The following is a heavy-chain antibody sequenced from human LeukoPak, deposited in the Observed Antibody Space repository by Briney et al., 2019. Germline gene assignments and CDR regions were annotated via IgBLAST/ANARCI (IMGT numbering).Heavy chain of an antibody. CDR1: GFTFSSYA. V-gene: IGHV3-30*04. Sequence: PGGSLRLSCAASGFTFSSYAMHWVRQAPGKGLEWVAVISYDGSNKYYADSVKGRFTISRDNSKNTLYLQMNSLRAEDTAVYYCASQPGAYVPAAMRLDYWGREPWSPSPQ. CDR2: ISYDGSNK. D-gene: IGHD2-2*01. J-gene: IGHJ4*02. CDR3: ASQPGAYVPAAMRLDY.